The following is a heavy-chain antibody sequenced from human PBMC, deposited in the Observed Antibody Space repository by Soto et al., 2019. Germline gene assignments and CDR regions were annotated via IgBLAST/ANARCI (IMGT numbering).Heavy chain of an antibody. J-gene: IGHJ4*02. V-gene: IGHV4-30-4*01. D-gene: IGHD4-17*01. CDR3: ASSRVTTRFDY. CDR1: GGYISGGDYC. Sequence: SEILSVRYTVLGGYISGGDYCGSWIRQPPGKGLEWIGYIYYSGSTYYNPSLKSRVTISVDTSKNQFSLKLSSVTAAVTAVYYCASSRVTTRFDYWGQGTLVTVSS. CDR2: IYYSGST.